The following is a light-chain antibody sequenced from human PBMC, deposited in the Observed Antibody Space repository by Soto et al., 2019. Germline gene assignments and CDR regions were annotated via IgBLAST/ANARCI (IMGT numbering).Light chain of an antibody. Sequence: EILVTQSPATLSVSQGERATLSCRASQSVSSNLAWYQQKPGQAPRLLIYGASTRATGIPARFSGSGSGTEVTLTTISRQSEDVATYYCRQNRSYSSTFGGGTKVDIK. J-gene: IGKJ4*01. CDR1: QSVSSN. V-gene: IGKV3-15*01. CDR2: GAS. CDR3: RQNRSYSST.